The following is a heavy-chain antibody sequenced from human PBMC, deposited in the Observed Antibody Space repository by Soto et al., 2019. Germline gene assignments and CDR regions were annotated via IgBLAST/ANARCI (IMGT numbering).Heavy chain of an antibody. Sequence: SETLSLTCTVSGGSISSGDYYWSWIRQPPGKGLEWIGYIYYSGSTYYNPSLKSRVTISVDTSKNQFSLKLSSVTAADTAVYYCARWPSITIFGVVITGNYYGMHVWGQGTTVNVSS. CDR3: ARWPSITIFGVVITGNYYGMHV. CDR2: IYYSGST. D-gene: IGHD3-3*01. CDR1: GGSISSGDYY. V-gene: IGHV4-30-4*01. J-gene: IGHJ6*02.